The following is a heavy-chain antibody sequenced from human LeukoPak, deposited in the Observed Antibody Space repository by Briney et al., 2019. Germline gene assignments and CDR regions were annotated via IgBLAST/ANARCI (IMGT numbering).Heavy chain of an antibody. CDR1: GFTFSSYG. CDR2: IRYDGSNK. CDR3: AKDQSPRNYWYFDL. V-gene: IGHV3-30*02. D-gene: IGHD1-14*01. Sequence: GGSLRLSCAASGFTFSSYGMHWARQAPGKGLEWVAFIRYDGSNKYYADSVKGRFTISRDNSKNTLYLQMNSLRAEDTAVYYCAKDQSPRNYWYFDLWGRGTLVTVSS. J-gene: IGHJ2*01.